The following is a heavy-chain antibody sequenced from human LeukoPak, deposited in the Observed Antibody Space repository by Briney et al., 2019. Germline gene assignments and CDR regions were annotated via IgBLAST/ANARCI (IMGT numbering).Heavy chain of an antibody. CDR1: GGSFSSGDYY. CDR3: AREGLVQQLVPGHDAFDI. J-gene: IGHJ3*02. Sequence: SETLSPTCIVSGGSFSSGDYYWSWTRQPPGKGLEWIGSVYDSGETYFNPSLMSRVTMSVDTSKNQFSLKLSSVTAADTAVYYCAREGLVQQLVPGHDAFDIWGQGTMVTVSS. D-gene: IGHD6-13*01. CDR2: VYDSGET. V-gene: IGHV4-61*08.